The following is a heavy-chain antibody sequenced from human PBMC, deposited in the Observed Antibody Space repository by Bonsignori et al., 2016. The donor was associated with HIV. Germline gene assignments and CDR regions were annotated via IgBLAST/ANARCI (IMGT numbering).Heavy chain of an antibody. J-gene: IGHJ4*02. CDR2: IKQDGSVK. CDR3: VIGGGSSVSCDF. V-gene: IGHV3-7*01. D-gene: IGHD3-22*01. Sequence: GGSLRLSCTVSGYRISNNWMSWVRQAPGKGLEWVANIKQDGSVKYYVGSVKGRFSISSDSAKNSLSLQMDSLRPEDTAIYYCVIGGGSSVSCDFWGQGTLVTVSS. CDR1: GYRISNNW.